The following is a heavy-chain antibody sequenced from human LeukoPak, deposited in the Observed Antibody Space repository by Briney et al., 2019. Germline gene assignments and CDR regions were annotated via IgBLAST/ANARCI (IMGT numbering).Heavy chain of an antibody. CDR1: GFTFSRYW. Sequence: GGSLRLSCAASGFTFSRYWISWVRQAPGKGLERVANIKQDGSEKYYVDSVKGRFTISRDNAKNSLYLQMNRLRDEDTAVYYCVRVSCTNGVCYGFDYWGQGTLVTVSS. CDR2: IKQDGSEK. D-gene: IGHD2-8*01. V-gene: IGHV3-7*01. J-gene: IGHJ4*02. CDR3: VRVSCTNGVCYGFDY.